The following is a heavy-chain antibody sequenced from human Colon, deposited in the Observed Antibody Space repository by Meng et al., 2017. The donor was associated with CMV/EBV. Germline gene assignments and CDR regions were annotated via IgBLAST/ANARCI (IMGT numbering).Heavy chain of an antibody. Sequence: ASVKVSCKASGYTFTGYYMHWVRQAPGQGLEWMGWINPNSGGTSYAQKFQGRVTMTRDTSISTAYMELSRLRSDDTAVYYCATEYCSGGSCLRYYFDYWGQGTLVTVSS. V-gene: IGHV1-2*02. J-gene: IGHJ4*02. D-gene: IGHD2-15*01. CDR2: INPNSGGT. CDR3: ATEYCSGGSCLRYYFDY. CDR1: GYTFTGYY.